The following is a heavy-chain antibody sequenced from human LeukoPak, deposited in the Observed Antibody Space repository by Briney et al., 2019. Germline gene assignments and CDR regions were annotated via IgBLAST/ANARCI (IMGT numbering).Heavy chain of an antibody. CDR2: IIPIFGTA. V-gene: IGHV1-69*05. Sequence: SVKVSCKASGGTLISYAISWVRQAPGQGLEWMGGIIPIFGTANYAQKFQGRVTITTDESTNTAYMELSSLRSEDTAVYYCARGGDDDAFDIWGQGTMVTVSS. J-gene: IGHJ3*02. CDR3: ARGGDDDAFDI. CDR1: GGTLISYA. D-gene: IGHD7-27*01.